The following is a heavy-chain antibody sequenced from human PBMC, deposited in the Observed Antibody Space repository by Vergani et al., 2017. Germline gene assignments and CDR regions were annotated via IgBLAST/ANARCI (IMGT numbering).Heavy chain of an antibody. D-gene: IGHD1-14*01. V-gene: IGHV3-33*01. CDR2: TWYDGNNK. J-gene: IGHJ5*02. Sequence: QVQLVESGGGVVQPGRSLRLSCAASGFTFNQYGMNWVRQAPGKGLEWVAVTWYDGNNKQYADSVKGRFTISRDNSKSTMYLQMNSLGDEDTGVYYCAGDLRLLYNRFDPWGQGTLVTVSS. CDR3: AGDLRLLYNRFDP. CDR1: GFTFNQYG.